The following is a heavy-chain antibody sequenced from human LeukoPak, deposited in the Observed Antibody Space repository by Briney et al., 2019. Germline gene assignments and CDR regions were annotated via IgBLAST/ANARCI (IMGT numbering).Heavy chain of an antibody. V-gene: IGHV1-8*01. Sequence: ASVKVSCKASGYTFTSYDINWVRQATGQGLEWMGWMNPNSGNTYYAQKFQGIVTMTRNTSISTAYMELSGLRSEDTAVYYCARGGYCSSTSCYLSYGMDVWGQGTTVTVSS. CDR3: ARGGYCSSTSCYLSYGMDV. CDR1: GYTFTSYD. CDR2: MNPNSGNT. J-gene: IGHJ6*02. D-gene: IGHD2-2*01.